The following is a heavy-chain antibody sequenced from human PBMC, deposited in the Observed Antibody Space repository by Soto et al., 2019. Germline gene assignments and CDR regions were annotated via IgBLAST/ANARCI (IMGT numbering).Heavy chain of an antibody. CDR3: ARSGIAVAGAFDY. V-gene: IGHV4-4*02. CDR1: GGSISSSNW. J-gene: IGHJ4*02. CDR2: IYHSGST. Sequence: LSLTCAVSGGSISSSNWWSWVRQPPGKGLEWIGEIYHSGSTNYNPSLKSRVTISVDKSKNQFSLKLSSVTAADTAVYYCARSGIAVAGAFDYWGQGTLVTVSS. D-gene: IGHD6-19*01.